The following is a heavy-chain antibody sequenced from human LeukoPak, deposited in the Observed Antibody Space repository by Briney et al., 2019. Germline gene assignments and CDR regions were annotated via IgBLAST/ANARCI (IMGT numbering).Heavy chain of an antibody. CDR2: IYHSGST. Sequence: SETLSLTCTVSGYSISSGYCWGWIRQPPGKGLEWIGSIYHSGSTYYNPSLKSRVTISVDTSKNQFSLKLSSVTAADTAVYYCARGAAAARGLVWFDPWGQGTLVTVSS. D-gene: IGHD6-6*01. V-gene: IGHV4-38-2*02. CDR3: ARGAAAARGLVWFDP. CDR1: GYSISSGYC. J-gene: IGHJ5*02.